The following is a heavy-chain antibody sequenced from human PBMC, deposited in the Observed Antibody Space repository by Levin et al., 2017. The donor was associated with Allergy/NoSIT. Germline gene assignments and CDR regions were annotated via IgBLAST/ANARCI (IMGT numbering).Heavy chain of an antibody. D-gene: IGHD4-17*01. V-gene: IGHV3-33*01. CDR3: ASMNDYGDYFDY. CDR2: IWYDGSNK. Sequence: PGGSLRLSCAASGFTFSSYGMHWVRQAPGKGLEWVAVIWYDGSNKYYADSVKGRFTISRDNSKNTLYLQMNSLRAEDTAVYYCASMNDYGDYFDYWGQGTLVTVSS. J-gene: IGHJ4*02. CDR1: GFTFSSYG.